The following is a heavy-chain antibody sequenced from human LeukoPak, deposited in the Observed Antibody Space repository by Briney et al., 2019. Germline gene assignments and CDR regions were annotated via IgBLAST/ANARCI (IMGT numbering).Heavy chain of an antibody. V-gene: IGHV3-23*01. CDR1: GFTFSSYA. D-gene: IGHD3-3*01. CDR2: ITGSGGST. Sequence: PGGSLRLSCAASGFTFSSYAMSWVRQAPGKGLEWVSAITGSGGSTYYADSVKGRFTISRENSKNTLFLQMNRLRAEDTAVYHCTAYDFWSSFDYWGQGTLVTVSS. J-gene: IGHJ4*02. CDR3: TAYDFWSSFDY.